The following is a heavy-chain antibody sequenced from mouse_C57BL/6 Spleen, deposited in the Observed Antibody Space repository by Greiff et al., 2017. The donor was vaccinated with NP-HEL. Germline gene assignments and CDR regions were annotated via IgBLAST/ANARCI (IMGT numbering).Heavy chain of an antibody. J-gene: IGHJ4*01. CDR3: TRLDGYYAMDY. Sequence: EVQGVESGGGLVQPGGSMKLSCAASGFTFSDAWMDWVRQSPEKGLEWVAEIRNKANNHATYYAESVKGRFTISRDDSKSSVYLQMNSLRAEDTGIYYCTRLDGYYAMDYWGQGTSVTVSS. D-gene: IGHD2-3*01. CDR2: IRNKANNHAT. V-gene: IGHV6-6*01. CDR1: GFTFSDAW.